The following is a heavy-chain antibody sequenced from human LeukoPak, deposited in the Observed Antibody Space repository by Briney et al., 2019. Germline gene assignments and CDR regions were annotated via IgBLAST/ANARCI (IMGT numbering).Heavy chain of an antibody. CDR3: ARERSGSYTPFDY. J-gene: IGHJ4*02. V-gene: IGHV3-48*01. D-gene: IGHD1-26*01. CDR2: ISSSSSTI. Sequence: GGSLRLSCAASGFTFSSYSMNWVRQAPGKGLEWVSYISSSSSTIYYADSVKGRFTISRDNAKNSLYLQMNSLRAEDTAVYYCARERSGSYTPFDYWGQGTLVTVSS. CDR1: GFTFSSYS.